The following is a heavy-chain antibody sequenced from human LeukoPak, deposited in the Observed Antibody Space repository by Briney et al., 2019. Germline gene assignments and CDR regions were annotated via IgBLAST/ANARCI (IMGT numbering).Heavy chain of an antibody. CDR1: GGSISSGSYY. V-gene: IGHV4-61*02. J-gene: IGHJ4*02. CDR3: ARGYDILTGYFDY. Sequence: KPSETLSLTCTVSGGSISSGSYYWSWIQQPAGKGLEWIGRIYTSGSTNYNSSLKSRVTISVDTSKNQFSLKLSSVTAADTAVYYCARGYDILTGYFDYWGQGILVTVSS. CDR2: IYTSGST. D-gene: IGHD3-9*01.